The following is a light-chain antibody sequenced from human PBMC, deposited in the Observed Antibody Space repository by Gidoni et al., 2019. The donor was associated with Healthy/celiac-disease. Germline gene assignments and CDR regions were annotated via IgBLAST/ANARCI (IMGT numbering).Light chain of an antibody. CDR2: EVS. CDR3: SSYTSSSTLV. CDR1: SSDVGGYNY. V-gene: IGLV2-14*01. Sequence: QFALTQPASVSGSPGQSITTSCTGTSSDVGGYNYVSWYQQHPGKAPNLMIYEVSNRPSGVSNRFSGSKSGNTASLTISGLQAEDEADYYCSSYTSSSTLVFGTGTKVTVL. J-gene: IGLJ1*01.